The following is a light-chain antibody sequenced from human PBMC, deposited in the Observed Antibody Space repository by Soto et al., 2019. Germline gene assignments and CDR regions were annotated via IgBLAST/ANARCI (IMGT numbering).Light chain of an antibody. CDR3: QQYGSSPT. V-gene: IGKV3-20*01. CDR2: DAS. J-gene: IGKJ5*01. CDR1: QSVSNNF. Sequence: EIVLTQSPGTLSLSPGERATLSCRASQSVSNNFLAWYQQKPDQAPRLVIYDASSRATGIPDRFSGSGSGTDFTLTVSRLEPEDFAVYYCQQYGSSPTFGQGTRLEIK.